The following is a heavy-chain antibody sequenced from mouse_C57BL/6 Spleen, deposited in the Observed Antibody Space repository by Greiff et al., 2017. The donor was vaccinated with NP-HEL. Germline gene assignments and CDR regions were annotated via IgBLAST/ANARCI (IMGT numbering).Heavy chain of an antibody. CDR1: GYSITSGYY. V-gene: IGHV3-6*01. J-gene: IGHJ3*01. CDR2: ISYDGSN. CDR3: ARDLGITTARGWFAY. Sequence: DVQLQESGPGLVKPSQSLSLTCSVTGYSITSGYYWNWIRQFPGNKLEWMGYISYDGSNNYNPSLKNRISITRDTSKNQFFLKLNSVTTEDTATYYCARDLGITTARGWFAYWGQGTLVTVSA. D-gene: IGHD1-2*01.